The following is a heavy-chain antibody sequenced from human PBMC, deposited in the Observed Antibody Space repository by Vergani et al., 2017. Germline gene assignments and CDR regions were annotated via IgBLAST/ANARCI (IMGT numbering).Heavy chain of an antibody. CDR3: AREAYSGSYVGGYYYYGMDV. V-gene: IGHV1-69*13. J-gene: IGHJ6*02. Sequence: QVQLVQSGAEVKKPGSSVKVSCKASGGTFSSYAISWVRQAPGQGLEWMGRIIPIFGTANYAQKFQGRVTITADESTSTAYMELSSLRSEDTAVYYCAREAYSGSYVGGYYYYGMDVWGQGTTVTVSS. CDR1: GGTFSSYA. D-gene: IGHD1-26*01. CDR2: IIPIFGTA.